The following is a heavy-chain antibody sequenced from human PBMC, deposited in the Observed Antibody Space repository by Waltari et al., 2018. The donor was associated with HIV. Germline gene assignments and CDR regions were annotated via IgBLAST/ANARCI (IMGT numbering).Heavy chain of an antibody. D-gene: IGHD3-16*01. Sequence: QVQLVESGGGVVQPGRSLRLSCVVSGFTFSSCGMHWVRQAPGKGLDWVAVISYDGNKKYDGDSVGGRFTISSDNSKNTLYLQMNSLRPEDTAVYYCTTGEPDYGPPWGYYGVDVWGQGTTVTVSS. CDR2: ISYDGNKK. CDR1: GFTFSSCG. J-gene: IGHJ6*02. CDR3: TTGEPDYGPPWGYYGVDV. V-gene: IGHV3-30*03.